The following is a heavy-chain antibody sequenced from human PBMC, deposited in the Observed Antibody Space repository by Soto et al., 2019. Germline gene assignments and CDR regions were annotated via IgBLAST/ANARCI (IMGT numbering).Heavy chain of an antibody. CDR2: IYHSGTT. D-gene: IGHD3-22*01. Sequence: SETLSLTCTVSGASITGSDWWSGGRQTPEKGLEWIGEIYHSGTTNYHPSLKSRVTISQDKSKNQFSLNLTSVTAADTAVYSCVRMSVVGYFDYWGRGSLVTVSS. CDR3: VRMSVVGYFDY. V-gene: IGHV4-4*02. CDR1: GASITGSDW. J-gene: IGHJ4*02.